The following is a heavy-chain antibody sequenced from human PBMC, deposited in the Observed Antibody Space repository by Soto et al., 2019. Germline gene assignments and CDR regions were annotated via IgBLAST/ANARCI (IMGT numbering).Heavy chain of an antibody. CDR1: GGTFNTYA. CDR3: AREVQVHTPAFVY. Sequence: QVQLVQSGAEMKKPGSSVKVSCQSSGGTFNTYAMNWVRQAPGQGPEWMGDISPMFGAANYAPKFQGRVTITADESTGTSYIQVSRLTSEDTALYFWAREVQVHTPAFVYWGQGTRVTVSS. CDR2: ISPMFGAA. D-gene: IGHD3-10*01. V-gene: IGHV1-69*19. J-gene: IGHJ4*02.